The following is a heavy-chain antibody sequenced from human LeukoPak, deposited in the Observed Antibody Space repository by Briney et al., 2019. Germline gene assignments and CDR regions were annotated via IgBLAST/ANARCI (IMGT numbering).Heavy chain of an antibody. D-gene: IGHD1-1*01. CDR3: AKTLDWSYFDY. CDR2: ISYDGSNK. Sequence: GGSLRLSCAASGFTFSSYGMHWVRQAPGKGLEWVAVISYDGSNKYYADSVKGRFTISRDNSKNTLYLQMNSLRAEDTAVYYCAKTLDWSYFDYWGQGTLVTVSS. CDR1: GFTFSSYG. V-gene: IGHV3-30*18. J-gene: IGHJ4*02.